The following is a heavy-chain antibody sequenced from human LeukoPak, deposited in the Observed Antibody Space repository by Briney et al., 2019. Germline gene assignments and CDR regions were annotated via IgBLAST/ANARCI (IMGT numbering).Heavy chain of an antibody. J-gene: IGHJ6*02. CDR2: ISIYNGNT. Sequence: ASVKVSCKASGYTFTSYGISWVLQAPGQGLEWMGWISIYNGNTNYAQKLQGRVTMTTDTSTSTAYMELRSLRSDDTAVYYCARGSTADILTGYPYPLLYYYYGMDVWGQGTTVTVSS. D-gene: IGHD3-9*01. CDR1: GYTFTSYG. V-gene: IGHV1-18*01. CDR3: ARGSTADILTGYPYPLLYYYYGMDV.